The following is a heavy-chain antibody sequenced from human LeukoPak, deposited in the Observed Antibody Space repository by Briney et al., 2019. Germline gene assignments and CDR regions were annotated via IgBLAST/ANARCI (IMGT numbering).Heavy chain of an antibody. CDR3: ARGSIWPDY. Sequence: SETLSLTCTVYGGSISSYYWGWIRQPPGKGLEWIGYIYDSGSTDYNPSLKSRVTISVDTSKNQFSLKLSSVTAADTAVYYCARGSIWPDYWGQGTLVTVSS. CDR2: IYDSGST. D-gene: IGHD1-26*01. V-gene: IGHV4-59*01. CDR1: GGSISSYY. J-gene: IGHJ4*02.